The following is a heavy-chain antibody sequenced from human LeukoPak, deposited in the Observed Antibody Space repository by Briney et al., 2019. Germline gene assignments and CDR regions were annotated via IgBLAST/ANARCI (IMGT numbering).Heavy chain of an antibody. J-gene: IGHJ5*01. CDR2: MYYSGSA. CDR1: GGSISSYF. D-gene: IGHD6-13*01. CDR3: ARALQGSSWSAWFDS. Sequence: SETLSLTCTVSGGSISSYFWSWIRQSPGEGLEWIAYMYYSGSANYNPSVKSRVTISVDTSQNQFSLDLSSVTAADTAVYYCARALQGSSWSAWFDSWGQGTLVTVSS. V-gene: IGHV4-59*01.